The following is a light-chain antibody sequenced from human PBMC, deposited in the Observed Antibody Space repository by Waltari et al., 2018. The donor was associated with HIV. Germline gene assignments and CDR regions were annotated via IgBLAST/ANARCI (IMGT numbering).Light chain of an antibody. CDR1: RSVGSS. CDR3: QQYNTWPLT. V-gene: IGKV3-15*01. J-gene: IGKJ1*01. Sequence: EVVMTQSPATLLESPGKTANLSCRASRSVGSSLAWYHQKPRRGPRLLIYGASSRASDVPPTFSGSGAGTDFSLSISSLRSDDLGIYYCQQYNTWPLTFGRGTTVEIK. CDR2: GAS.